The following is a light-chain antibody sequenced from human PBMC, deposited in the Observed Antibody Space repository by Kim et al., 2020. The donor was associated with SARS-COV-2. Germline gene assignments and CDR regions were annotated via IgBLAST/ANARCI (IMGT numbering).Light chain of an antibody. V-gene: IGKV1-27*01. Sequence: ASVGDRLPLPGGASEGTGYYVAGYQQKPGKLPNLLITAASTLQEGVPSRFRGTRSGTHYTLTINSLQPEDVATCYCQKYNNVPLTFGGGTKVDIK. CDR1: EGTGYY. CDR3: QKYNNVPLT. CDR2: AAS. J-gene: IGKJ4*01.